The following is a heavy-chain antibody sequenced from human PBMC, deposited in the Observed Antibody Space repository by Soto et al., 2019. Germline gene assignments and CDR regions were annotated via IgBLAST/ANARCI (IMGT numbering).Heavy chain of an antibody. V-gene: IGHV4-34*01. CDR3: ARAEQLVSYYYYGMDV. J-gene: IGHJ6*02. D-gene: IGHD6-6*01. Sequence: ASETLSLTCAVYGGSFSGYYWSWIRQPPGKGLEWIGEINHSGSTNYNPSLKSRVTISVDTSKNQLSLKLSSVTAADTAVYYCARAEQLVSYYYYGMDVWGQGTTVTVSS. CDR2: INHSGST. CDR1: GGSFSGYY.